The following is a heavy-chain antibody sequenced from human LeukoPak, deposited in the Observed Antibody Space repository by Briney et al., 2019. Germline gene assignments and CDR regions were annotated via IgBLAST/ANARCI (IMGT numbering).Heavy chain of an antibody. J-gene: IGHJ5*02. Sequence: GGSLRLSCAASGFTFTNYNMDWVRQAPGKGLEWISYISGGSGTIYYADSVRGRFTVSRDNAKDSLWLQMDSLGVEDTAVYFCARLYGDWFDPWGPGTLVTVSS. V-gene: IGHV3-48*01. CDR2: ISGGSGTI. D-gene: IGHD4-17*01. CDR3: ARLYGDWFDP. CDR1: GFTFTNYN.